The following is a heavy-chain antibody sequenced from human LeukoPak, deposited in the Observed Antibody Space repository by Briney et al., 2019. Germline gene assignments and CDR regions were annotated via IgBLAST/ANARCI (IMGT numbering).Heavy chain of an antibody. Sequence: GGALRLSCAASGFTFSSYWMSWVRQAPGKGLEGVANIKQDESEKYYVDSVKGRFTISRDNAKNSLYLQMNSLRDEDTAVYYCARVCSSSWYIDYWGQGTLVTVSS. CDR1: GFTFSSYW. CDR2: IKQDESEK. CDR3: ARVCSSSWYIDY. D-gene: IGHD6-13*01. J-gene: IGHJ4*02. V-gene: IGHV3-7*01.